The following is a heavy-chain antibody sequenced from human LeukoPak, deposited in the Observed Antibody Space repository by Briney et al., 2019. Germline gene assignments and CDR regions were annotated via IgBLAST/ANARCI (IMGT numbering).Heavy chain of an antibody. Sequence: GGSLRLSCAASGFTFSRYWMHWVRQAPGKGLVWVSRIDSDGSSTTYADSVKGRFTISRDNAENTLYLQMNSLRAEDTAVYYCARDGEGGYPVDYWGQGTLVTVSS. CDR2: IDSDGSST. J-gene: IGHJ4*02. CDR3: ARDGEGGYPVDY. D-gene: IGHD3-10*01. CDR1: GFTFSRYW. V-gene: IGHV3-74*01.